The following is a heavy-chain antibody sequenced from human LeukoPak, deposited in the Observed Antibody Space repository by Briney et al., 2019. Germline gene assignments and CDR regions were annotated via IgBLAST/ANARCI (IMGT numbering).Heavy chain of an antibody. CDR1: GGSFSIYY. J-gene: IGHJ3*02. D-gene: IGHD1-7*01. Sequence: ASETLSLTCTVSGGSFSIYYWSWIRQPAGKGLEWIGRIYTSGSTNYIPSLKSRVTMSVDTSKNQFSLNLSSVTAADTAVYYCARGPVGGTTYNDGDAFDIWGQGTMVTVSS. CDR3: ARGPVGGTTYNDGDAFDI. CDR2: IYTSGST. V-gene: IGHV4-4*07.